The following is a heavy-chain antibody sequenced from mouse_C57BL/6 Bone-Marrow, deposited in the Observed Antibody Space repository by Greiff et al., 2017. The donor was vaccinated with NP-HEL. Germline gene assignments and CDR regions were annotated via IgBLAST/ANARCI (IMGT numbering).Heavy chain of an antibody. J-gene: IGHJ2*01. CDR1: GYTFTSYG. D-gene: IGHD1-1*01. Sequence: VQLQQSGAELARPGASVKLSCKASGYTFTSYGISWVKQRTGQGLEWIGEIYPRSGNTYYNEKFKGKATLTADKSSSTAYMELRSLTSEDSAVYFCAINLFYYGSSSLYYFDYWGQGTTLTVSS. V-gene: IGHV1-81*01. CDR3: AINLFYYGSSSLYYFDY. CDR2: IYPRSGNT.